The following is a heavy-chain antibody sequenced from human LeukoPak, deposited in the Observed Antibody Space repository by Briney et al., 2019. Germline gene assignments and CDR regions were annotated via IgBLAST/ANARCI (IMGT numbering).Heavy chain of an antibody. CDR2: IYTSGST. J-gene: IGHJ4*02. Sequence: SETLSLTCTVSGGSICSYYWSWIRQPAGKGLEWIGRIYTSGSTNYNPSLKSRVTMSVDTSKNQFSLKLSSVTAADTAVYYCARDRLSYDSSGYYYYFDYWGQGTLVTVSS. CDR3: ARDRLSYDSSGYYYYFDY. V-gene: IGHV4-4*07. CDR1: GGSICSYY. D-gene: IGHD3-22*01.